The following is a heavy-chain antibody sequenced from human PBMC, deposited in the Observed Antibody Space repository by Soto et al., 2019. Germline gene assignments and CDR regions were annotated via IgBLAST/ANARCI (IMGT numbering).Heavy chain of an antibody. D-gene: IGHD6-19*01. CDR2: MNPNSGNT. CDR3: ARGWGSGWHTNTQFDY. J-gene: IGHJ4*02. V-gene: IGHV1-8*01. CDR1: GYTFTSYD. Sequence: ASVKVSCKASGYTFTSYDINWVRQATGQGLEWMGWMNPNSGNTGYAQKFQGRVTMTRNTSISTAYMELSSLRSEDTAVYYCARGWGSGWHTNTQFDYWGQGTLVTVSS.